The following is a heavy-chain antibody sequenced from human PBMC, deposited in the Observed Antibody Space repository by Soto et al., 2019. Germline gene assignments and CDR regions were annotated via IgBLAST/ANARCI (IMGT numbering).Heavy chain of an antibody. CDR1: GGTFSSYA. CDR3: ARATTGTWAFDI. CDR2: IIPIFGTA. V-gene: IGHV1-69*13. Sequence: SVKVSCKASGGTFSSYAISWVRQAPGQGLEWMGGIIPIFGTANYAQKFQGRVTITADESTSTAYMELGSLRSEDMAVYYCARATTGTWAFDIWGQGTMVTVSS. J-gene: IGHJ3*02. D-gene: IGHD3-9*01.